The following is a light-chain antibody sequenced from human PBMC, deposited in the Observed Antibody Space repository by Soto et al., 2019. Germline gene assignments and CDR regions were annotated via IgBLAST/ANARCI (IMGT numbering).Light chain of an antibody. V-gene: IGKV1-27*01. CDR2: AAS. J-gene: IGKJ1*01. CDR3: QSYDSARWA. Sequence: DIQMTQSPSSLSESVGDRVTITCRASQGISYYLAWYQQKSGKVPNLLIYAASTLRSGVPSRFSGSGSGTDFTLTISSLQPEDVATYYCQSYDSARWAFGQGTKVEIK. CDR1: QGISYY.